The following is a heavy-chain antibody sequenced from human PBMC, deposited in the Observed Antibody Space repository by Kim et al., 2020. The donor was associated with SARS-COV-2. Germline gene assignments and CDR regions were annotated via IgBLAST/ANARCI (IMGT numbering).Heavy chain of an antibody. J-gene: IGHJ4*02. Sequence: SETLSLTCTVSGGSISSSSYYWGWIRQPPGKGLEWIGSIYYSGSTYYNPSLKSRVTISVDTSKNQFSLKLSSVTAADTAVYYCAGHGEPYYDFWSGYYPFDCWGQGTLVTVSS. CDR2: IYYSGST. CDR3: AGHGEPYYDFWSGYYPFDC. V-gene: IGHV4-39*01. CDR1: GGSISSSSYY. D-gene: IGHD3-3*01.